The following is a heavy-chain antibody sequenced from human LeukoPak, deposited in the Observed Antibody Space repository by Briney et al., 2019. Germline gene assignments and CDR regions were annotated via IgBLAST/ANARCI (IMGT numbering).Heavy chain of an antibody. CDR2: ITTSGAT. CDR1: GFTFSKYA. J-gene: IGHJ4*02. Sequence: GGSLRLSCAASGFTFSKYAMSWVRQAPRKGLEWVSGITTSGATHYADSVKGRFTISRDNSKNTLYLQMNSLRAEDTAVYYCARDFGNCTVSRCFGIPIDYWGQGTLVTVSS. V-gene: IGHV3-23*01. CDR3: ARDFGNCTVSRCFGIPIDY. D-gene: IGHD2-8*02.